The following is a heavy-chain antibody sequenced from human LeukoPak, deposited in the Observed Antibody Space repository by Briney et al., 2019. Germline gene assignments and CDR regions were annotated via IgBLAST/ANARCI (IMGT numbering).Heavy chain of an antibody. J-gene: IGHJ4*02. V-gene: IGHV4-59*01. CDR3: ARVGVDTELDY. CDR1: GGSISSYY. D-gene: IGHD5-18*01. Sequence: SETLSLTCTVSGGSISSYYWSWIRQPPGKGLEWIGYIYYSGSTNYNPSLKSRVTISVDTSKNQFSLKLSSVTAADTAVYYCARVGVDTELDYWGQGTLVTVSS. CDR2: IYYSGST.